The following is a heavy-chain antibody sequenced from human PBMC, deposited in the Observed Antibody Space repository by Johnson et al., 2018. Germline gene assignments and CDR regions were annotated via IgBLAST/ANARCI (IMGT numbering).Heavy chain of an antibody. V-gene: IGHV1-3*01. J-gene: IGHJ4*02. CDR1: GYTFRSYA. CDR3: AREGVGLGNY. CDR2: INAGTGNT. Sequence: VQLVQSGAEVKKRGASVKVSCKASGYTFRSYAIHWVRQAPGKRPEWTGWINAGTGNTKYSQKFQGRVTITRETSARPAYMELSSLRSACTAVYYCAREGVGLGNYWGQGTLVTVSS. D-gene: IGHD7-27*01.